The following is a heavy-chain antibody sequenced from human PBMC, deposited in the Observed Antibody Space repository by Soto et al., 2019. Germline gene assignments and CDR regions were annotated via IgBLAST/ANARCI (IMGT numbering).Heavy chain of an antibody. CDR3: ARSGERWLQLRGGFDY. D-gene: IGHD5-12*01. CDR1: GFTFSSYA. J-gene: IGHJ4*02. CDR2: ISYDGSNK. Sequence: SLKISCAASGFTFSSYAMHWVRQAPGKGLEWVAVISYDGSNKYYADSVKGRFTISRDNSKNTLYLQMNSLRAEDTAVYYCARSGERWLQLRGGFDYWGQGTLVTVSS. V-gene: IGHV3-30*04.